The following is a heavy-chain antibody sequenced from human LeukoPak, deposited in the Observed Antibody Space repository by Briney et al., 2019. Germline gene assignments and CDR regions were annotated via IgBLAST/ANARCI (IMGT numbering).Heavy chain of an antibody. D-gene: IGHD5-12*01. Sequence: GGSLRLSCAASGFSFGSYSMNWVRQAPGKGLEWVSSISSSRTFIYYADSVKGRFTISRDNGKNSLYLEMDSLRAEDTAVYYCARGGIVATMLYYFDSWGQETLVTVSS. CDR3: ARGGIVATMLYYFDS. CDR2: ISSSRTFI. J-gene: IGHJ4*02. V-gene: IGHV3-21*06. CDR1: GFSFGSYS.